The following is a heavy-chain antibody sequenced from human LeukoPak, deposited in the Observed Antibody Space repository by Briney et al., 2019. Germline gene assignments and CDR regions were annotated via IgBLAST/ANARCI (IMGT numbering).Heavy chain of an antibody. D-gene: IGHD3-10*01. CDR3: AKRGPGSPQSGKYYFDY. V-gene: IGHV3-48*03. CDR1: GFTFSSYE. J-gene: IGHJ4*02. CDR2: ISSSGSTI. Sequence: GGSLRLSCAASGFTFSSYEMNWVRQAPGKGLEWVSYISSSGSTIYYADSVKGRFTISRDNSKNTLYLQMNSLRAEDTAVYYCAKRGPGSPQSGKYYFDYWGQGTLVTVSS.